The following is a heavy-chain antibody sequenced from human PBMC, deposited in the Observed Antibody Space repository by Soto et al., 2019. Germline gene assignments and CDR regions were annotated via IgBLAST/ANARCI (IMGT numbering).Heavy chain of an antibody. D-gene: IGHD2-21*01. CDR2: IIPMFGTA. J-gene: IGHJ6*02. CDR1: AGTFSSYS. Sequence: QVQMVQSGAEVKKPGTSVKVSCKAAAGTFSSYSITWVRQAPGQGLEWMGGIIPMFGTANYAQKFQGRVTITADQATITAYMELTSMRSEDTAVYYCARGVVEVRAVGYYYYAMDAWGQGTTVTVSS. CDR3: ARGVVEVRAVGYYYYAMDA. V-gene: IGHV1-69*19.